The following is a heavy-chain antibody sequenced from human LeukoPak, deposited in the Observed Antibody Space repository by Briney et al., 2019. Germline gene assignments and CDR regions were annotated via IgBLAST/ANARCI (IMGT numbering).Heavy chain of an antibody. CDR3: ARDRGPDGYYFDY. J-gene: IGHJ4*02. V-gene: IGHV1-3*01. D-gene: IGHD3-10*01. CDR1: GYTFTSYA. Sequence: ASVKVSCKASGYTFTSYAMHWVRQAPGQRLEWMGWINAGNGNTKYSQKFQGRVTITRDTSASTAYMELSSLRSEDTAVYYCARDRGPDGYYFDYWGQGTLVTVSS. CDR2: INAGNGNT.